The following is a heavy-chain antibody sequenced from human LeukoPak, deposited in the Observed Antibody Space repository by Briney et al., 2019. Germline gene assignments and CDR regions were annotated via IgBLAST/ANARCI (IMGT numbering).Heavy chain of an antibody. CDR2: IYYSGST. CDR3: ARESIAAAGR. CDR1: GGSISSYY. V-gene: IGHV4-59*12. Sequence: PSETLSLTCTVSGGSISSYYWSWIRQPPGKGLEWIGYIYYSGSTNYKPSLKSRVTISVDTSKNQFSLKLSSVTAADTAVYYCARESIAAAGRWGQGTLVTVSS. J-gene: IGHJ4*02. D-gene: IGHD6-13*01.